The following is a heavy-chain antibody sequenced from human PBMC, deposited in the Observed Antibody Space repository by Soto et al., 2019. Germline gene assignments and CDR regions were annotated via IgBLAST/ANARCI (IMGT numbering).Heavy chain of an antibody. D-gene: IGHD4-4*01. J-gene: IGHJ6*02. CDR1: GYSFTSYW. Sequence: PGASLKISCKGSGYSFTSYWIGWVRQMPGKGLEWMGIIYPGDSDTRYSPSFQGQVTISADKSISTAYLQWSSLKASDTAMYYCARGDYSNYGYYYYGMDVWGQGTTVTSP. CDR2: IYPGDSDT. CDR3: ARGDYSNYGYYYYGMDV. V-gene: IGHV5-51*01.